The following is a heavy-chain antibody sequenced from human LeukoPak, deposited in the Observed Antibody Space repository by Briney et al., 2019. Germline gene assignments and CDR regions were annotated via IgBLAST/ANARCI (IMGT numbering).Heavy chain of an antibody. CDR1: GGSISSGGYY. D-gene: IGHD4-17*01. V-gene: IGHV3-11*04. CDR2: ISSSSSTI. J-gene: IGHJ3*02. CDR3: ARDVPYGDYTGDAFDI. Sequence: LSLTCTVSGGSISSGGYYWSWIRQAPGKGLEWVSYISSSSSTIYYADSVKGRFTISRDNAKNSLYLQMNSLRAEDTAVYYCARDVPYGDYTGDAFDIWGQGTMVTVSS.